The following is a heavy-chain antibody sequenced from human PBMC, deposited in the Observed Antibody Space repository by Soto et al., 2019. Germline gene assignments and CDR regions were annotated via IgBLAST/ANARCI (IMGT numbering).Heavy chain of an antibody. J-gene: IGHJ5*02. CDR3: AAGLFTTLCLDP. CDR1: GFTVSSNY. CDR2: IYSGGST. Sequence: GGSLRLSCAASGFTVSSNYMSWVRQAPGKGLEWVSVIYSGGSTYYADSVKGRFTISRDNSKNTPYLQMNSLRAEDTAVYYCAAGLFTTLCLDPWGQGTLVTVSS. V-gene: IGHV3-53*01. D-gene: IGHD3-22*01.